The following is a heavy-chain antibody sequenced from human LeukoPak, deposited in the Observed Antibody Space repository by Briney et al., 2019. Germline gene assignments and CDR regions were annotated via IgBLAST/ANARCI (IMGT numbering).Heavy chain of an antibody. CDR1: GFTVITND. CDR2: LYSDGNT. D-gene: IGHD1-14*01. CDR3: ARGVEPLAANTLAY. Sequence: GGSLRLSCAASGFTVITNDMTWVRQAPGKGLEWVSVLYSDGNTKYADSVQGRFSISRDNSKNTLYLEMNSLSPDDTAVYYCARGVEPLAANTLAYWGQGTLVTVSS. V-gene: IGHV3-53*01. J-gene: IGHJ4*02.